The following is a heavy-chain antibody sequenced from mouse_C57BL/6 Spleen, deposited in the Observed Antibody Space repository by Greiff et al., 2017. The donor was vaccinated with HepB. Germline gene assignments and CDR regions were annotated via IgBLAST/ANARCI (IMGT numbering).Heavy chain of an antibody. V-gene: IGHV1-15*01. D-gene: IGHD2-3*01. CDR1: GYTFTDYE. CDR2: IDPETGGT. Sequence: VQLQQSGAELVRPGASVTLSCKASGYTFTDYEMHWVKQTPVHGLEWIGAIDPETGGTAYNQKFKGKAILTADKSSSTAYMELRSLTSEDSAVYYCTRSDGYYLYWYFDVWGTGTTVTVSS. J-gene: IGHJ1*03. CDR3: TRSDGYYLYWYFDV.